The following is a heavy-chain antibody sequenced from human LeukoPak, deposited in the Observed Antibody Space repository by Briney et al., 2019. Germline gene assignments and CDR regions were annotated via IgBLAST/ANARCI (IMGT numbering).Heavy chain of an antibody. J-gene: IGHJ3*02. CDR2: IYTSGST. CDR3: ARDYFDYGDYVGSWAFDI. D-gene: IGHD4-17*01. Sequence: GSLRLSCTVSGGSISSYYWSWIRQPAGKGLEWIGRIYTSGSTNYNPSLKSRVTMSVDTSKNQFSLKLSSVTAADTAVYYCARDYFDYGDYVGSWAFDIWGQGTMVTVSS. CDR1: GGSISSYY. V-gene: IGHV4-4*07.